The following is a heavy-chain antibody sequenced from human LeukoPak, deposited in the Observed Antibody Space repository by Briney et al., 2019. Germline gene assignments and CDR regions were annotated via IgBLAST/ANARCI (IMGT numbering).Heavy chain of an antibody. J-gene: IGHJ4*02. CDR1: GGTFSSYA. V-gene: IGHV1-69*01. CDR2: IIPIFGTA. CDR3: ARFVTTSHYFDY. Sequence: ASVKVSCKASGGTFSSYAISWVRQAPGQGLEWMGGIIPIFGTANYAQKFQGRVTITADESTSTACMELSSLRSEDTAVYYCARFVTTSHYFDYWGQGTLVTVSS. D-gene: IGHD4-11*01.